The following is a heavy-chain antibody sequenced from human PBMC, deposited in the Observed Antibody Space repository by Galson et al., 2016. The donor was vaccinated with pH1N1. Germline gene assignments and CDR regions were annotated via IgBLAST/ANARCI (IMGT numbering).Heavy chain of an antibody. Sequence: SLRLSCAASGFTFSNYEMNWVRQAPGKGLEWVSYISNSDSTIYYTDSVKGRFTISRDNAQNSLYLQMNSLRAEDTAVYYCAAQQLVPSYYYYYGMDVWGQGTTVTVSS. CDR3: AAQQLVPSYYYYYGMDV. J-gene: IGHJ6*02. CDR2: ISNSDSTI. V-gene: IGHV3-48*03. D-gene: IGHD6-13*01. CDR1: GFTFSNYE.